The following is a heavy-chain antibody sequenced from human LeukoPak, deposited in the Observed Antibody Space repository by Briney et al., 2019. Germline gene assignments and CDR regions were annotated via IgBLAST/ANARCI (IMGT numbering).Heavy chain of an antibody. J-gene: IGHJ1*01. CDR2: IIPIFGTA. D-gene: IGHD3-3*01. V-gene: IGHV1-69*01. CDR1: GGTFSSYA. Sequence: SVKVSCKASGGTFSSYAISWVRQAPGQGLEWMGGIIPIFGTANYAQKFQGRVTITADESTSTAYMELSSLRSEDTAVYYCARADNFWSGAEYFQHWGQGTLVTVSS. CDR3: ARADNFWSGAEYFQH.